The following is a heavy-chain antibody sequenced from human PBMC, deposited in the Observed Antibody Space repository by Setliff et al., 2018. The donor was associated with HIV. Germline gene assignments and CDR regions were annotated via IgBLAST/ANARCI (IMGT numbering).Heavy chain of an antibody. CDR2: IYTSGST. J-gene: IGHJ3*01. V-gene: IGHV4-61*09. Sequence: PSETLSLTCTVSGGSISSGSYYWSWIRQPAGKGLEWIGHIYTSGSTNYNPSLKSRVTISVDTSKNQFSLKLSSVTAADTAVYYCARHNCGTTACYGVVVWGQGTMVTVSS. D-gene: IGHD2-2*01. CDR1: GGSISSGSYY. CDR3: ARHNCGTTACYGVVV.